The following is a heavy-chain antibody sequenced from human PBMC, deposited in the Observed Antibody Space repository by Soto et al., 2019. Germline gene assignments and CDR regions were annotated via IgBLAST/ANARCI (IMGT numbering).Heavy chain of an antibody. V-gene: IGHV1-46*01. CDR1: GYTFTSYY. Sequence: ASVKVSCKASGYTFTSYYMHWVRQAPGQGLEWMGIINPSGGSTSYAQKFQGRVTMTRDTSTSTVYMELSSLRSEDTAVYYCAKENHSIGSEGPYYYYGMDVWGQGTTVTVSS. CDR2: INPSGGST. D-gene: IGHD6-19*01. J-gene: IGHJ6*02. CDR3: AKENHSIGSEGPYYYYGMDV.